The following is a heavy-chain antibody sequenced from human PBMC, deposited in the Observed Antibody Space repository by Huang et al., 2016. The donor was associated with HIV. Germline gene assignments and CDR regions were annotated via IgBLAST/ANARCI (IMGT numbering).Heavy chain of an antibody. CDR2: MNPKSGNV. D-gene: IGHD3-10*01. J-gene: IGHJ3*01. CDR3: ARGFGINYNHEAFDV. V-gene: IGHV1-8*01. Sequence: QIKLAQSGAEVKKPGASVKVSCKASGYTFTNYDIKLVRQASGQGLEWMGWMNPKSGNVGYTKKFQGRVAILRNSSINTSYLEVTSLTSEDTAVYYCARGFGINYNHEAFDVWGQGTMVTVSS. CDR1: GYTFTNYD.